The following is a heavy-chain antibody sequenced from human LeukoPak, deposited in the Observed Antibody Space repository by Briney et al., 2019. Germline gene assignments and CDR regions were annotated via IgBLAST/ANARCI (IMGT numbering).Heavy chain of an antibody. D-gene: IGHD3-22*01. V-gene: IGHV3-30*02. CDR3: AKLPGPYYYGSSGYYYVLDY. Sequence: PGGSLRLSCAASGFTFSSYGMHWVRQAPGKGLEWVAFIRYDGSNKYYADSVKGRFTISRDNSKNTLYLQMNSLRAEDTAVYYCAKLPGPYYYGSSGYYYVLDYWGQGTLVTVSS. CDR1: GFTFSSYG. CDR2: IRYDGSNK. J-gene: IGHJ4*02.